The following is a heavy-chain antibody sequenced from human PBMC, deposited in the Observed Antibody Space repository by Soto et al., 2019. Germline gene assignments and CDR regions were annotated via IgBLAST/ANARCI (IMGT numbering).Heavy chain of an antibody. V-gene: IGHV4-39*01. CDR3: ARPDYRGYDNEVCFAC. Sequence: SETLSLTCTFSVGSISSSSYYWGWIRQPPWKGLEWIGSIYYSGSTYYNPSLKSRVTISVDTSKNQFSLKLTSVTTADTAVYYCARPDYRGYDNEVCFACWRQGTLVHVPS. CDR1: VGSISSSSYY. CDR2: IYYSGST. J-gene: IGHJ4*02. D-gene: IGHD6-25*01.